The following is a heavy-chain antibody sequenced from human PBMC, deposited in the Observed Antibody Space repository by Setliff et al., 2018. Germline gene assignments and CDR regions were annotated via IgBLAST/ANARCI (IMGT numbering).Heavy chain of an antibody. D-gene: IGHD5-18*01. V-gene: IGHV4-38-2*02. CDR2: IYRDGNT. J-gene: IGHJ6*03. CDR3: ARDGYGDDWNTFVDVYYYYMDV. Sequence: SETLSLTCAGSGYSINSGYYWGWIRQSPGKGLEWIGSIYRDGNTYYNPSLRSRVTISVDTSKNQFSLNLSSVTAADTAVYYCARDGYGDDWNTFVDVYYYYMDVWGKGTTVTVSS. CDR1: GYSINSGYY.